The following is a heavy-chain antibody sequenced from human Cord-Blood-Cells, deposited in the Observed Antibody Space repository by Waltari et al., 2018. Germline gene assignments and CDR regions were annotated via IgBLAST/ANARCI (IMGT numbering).Heavy chain of an antibody. Sequence: WIRQPPGKGLEWIGSIYYSGSTYYNPSLKSRVTISVDTSKNQFSLKLSSVTAADTAVYYCARRDYDILTGYRLWGQGTLVTVSS. J-gene: IGHJ4*02. V-gene: IGHV4-39*01. CDR3: ARRDYDILTGYRL. D-gene: IGHD3-9*01. CDR2: IYYSGST.